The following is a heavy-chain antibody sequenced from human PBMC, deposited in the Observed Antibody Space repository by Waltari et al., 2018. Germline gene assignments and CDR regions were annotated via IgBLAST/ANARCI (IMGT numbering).Heavy chain of an antibody. CDR3: ASYMTTVPRRAFDI. J-gene: IGHJ3*02. D-gene: IGHD4-17*01. CDR2: INRDGSST. CDR1: GFTFSSHW. V-gene: IGHV3-74*01. Sequence: EVQLVESGGGLVQPGGSLRLPCAASGFTFSSHWMHWVRQAPGKGLVWVSRINRDGSSTSYADSVKGRFTISRDNAKNTLYLQMNSLRAEDTAVYYCASYMTTVPRRAFDIWGQGTMVTVSS.